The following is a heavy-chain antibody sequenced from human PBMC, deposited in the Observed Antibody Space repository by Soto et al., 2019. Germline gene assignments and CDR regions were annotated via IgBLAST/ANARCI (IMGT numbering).Heavy chain of an antibody. CDR3: ARVPSAQQQLGPYYYYYGMDV. D-gene: IGHD6-13*01. Sequence: ASVKVSCKASGGTFSSYAISWVRQAPGQGLEWMGGIIPIFGTANYAQKFQGRVTITADESTSTAYMELSSLRSEDTAVYYCARVPSAQQQLGPYYYYYGMDVWGQGTTVTVSS. CDR2: IIPIFGTA. V-gene: IGHV1-69*13. J-gene: IGHJ6*02. CDR1: GGTFSSYA.